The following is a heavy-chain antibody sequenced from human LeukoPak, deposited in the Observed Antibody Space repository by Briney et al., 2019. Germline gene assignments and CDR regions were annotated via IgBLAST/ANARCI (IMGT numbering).Heavy chain of an antibody. V-gene: IGHV4-59*01. CDR3: ARHRSGSYDSLFGY. CDR2: IYYSGST. Sequence: PSETLSLTCTVSGGSISSYYWSWIRQPPGKGLEWIGYIYYSGSTNYNPSLKSRVTISVDTSKNQFSLKLSSVTAADTAVYYCARHRSGSYDSLFGYWGQGTLVTVSS. D-gene: IGHD1-26*01. CDR1: GGSISSYY. J-gene: IGHJ4*02.